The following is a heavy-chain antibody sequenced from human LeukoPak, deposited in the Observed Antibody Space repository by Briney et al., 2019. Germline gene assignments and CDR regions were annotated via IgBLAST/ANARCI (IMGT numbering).Heavy chain of an antibody. Sequence: PSETLSLTCTVSGGSISSYYWSWIRQPPGKGLEWIGYIYYSGSTNYNPSLKSRVTISVDTSENQFSLKLSSVTAADTAVYYCARDPLSQGWFDPWGQGTLVTVSS. CDR2: IYYSGST. J-gene: IGHJ5*02. D-gene: IGHD3-3*02. CDR3: ARDPLSQGWFDP. V-gene: IGHV4-59*01. CDR1: GGSISSYY.